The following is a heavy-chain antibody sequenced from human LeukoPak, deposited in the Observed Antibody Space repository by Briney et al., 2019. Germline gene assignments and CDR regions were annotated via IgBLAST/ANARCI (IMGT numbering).Heavy chain of an antibody. CDR3: IVVVVAATDWFDP. D-gene: IGHD2-15*01. Sequence: SETLSLTCTVSGGSISSSSYYWGWIRQPPGKGLEWIGSIYYSGSTYYNPSLKSRVTISVDTSKNQFSLKLSSVTAADTAVYYCIVVVVAATDWFDPWGQGTLVTVSS. J-gene: IGHJ5*02. CDR2: IYYSGST. V-gene: IGHV4-39*07. CDR1: GGSISSSSYY.